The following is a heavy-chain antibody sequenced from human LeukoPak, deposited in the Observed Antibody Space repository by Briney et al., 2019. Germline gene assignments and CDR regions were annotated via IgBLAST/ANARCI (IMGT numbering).Heavy chain of an antibody. D-gene: IGHD5-12*01. CDR2: IKSKTDGGTT. CDR1: GFTFSSYA. CDR3: TTDQSTVATNFDY. Sequence: GGSLRLSCAASGFTFSSYAMNWVRQAPGKGLEWVGRIKSKTDGGTTDYAAPVKGRFTISRDDSKNALYLQMNSLKTEDTAVYYCTTDQSTVATNFDYWGQGTLVTVSS. V-gene: IGHV3-15*07. J-gene: IGHJ4*02.